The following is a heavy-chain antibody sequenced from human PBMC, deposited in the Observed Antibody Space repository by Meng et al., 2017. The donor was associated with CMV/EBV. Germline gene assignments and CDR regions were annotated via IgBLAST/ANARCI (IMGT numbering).Heavy chain of an antibody. D-gene: IGHD3-16*01. J-gene: IGHJ4*02. CDR2: LQVSGHT. V-gene: IGHV4-4*07. Sequence: QWQLQESGPGLVKPPEPLSPTCFVSGASIKNSNWYWLRQPAGQGLEWIGLLQVSGHTVYNPSLKSRVTVALDASKSQFSLTLNSVTAADTATYYCAGSRPGGGACDYWGQGILVTVSS. CDR3: AGSRPGGGACDY. CDR1: GASIKNSN.